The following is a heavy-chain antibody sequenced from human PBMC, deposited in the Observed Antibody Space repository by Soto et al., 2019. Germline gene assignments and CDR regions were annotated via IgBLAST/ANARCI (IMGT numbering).Heavy chain of an antibody. CDR1: GFTFDDYT. V-gene: IGHV3-43*01. CDR3: AKDMGTYYDFWSGYLHYYGMDV. Sequence: PGGSLRLSCAASGFTFDDYTMHWVRQAPGEGLEWVSLISWDGGSTYYADSVKGRFTISRDNSKNSLYLQMNSLRTEDTALYYCAKDMGTYYDFWSGYLHYYGMDVWGQGTTVTVSS. J-gene: IGHJ6*02. D-gene: IGHD3-3*01. CDR2: ISWDGGST.